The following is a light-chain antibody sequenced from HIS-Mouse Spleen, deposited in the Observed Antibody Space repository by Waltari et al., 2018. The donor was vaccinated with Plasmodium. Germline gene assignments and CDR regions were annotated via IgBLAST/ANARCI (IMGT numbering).Light chain of an antibody. J-gene: IGLJ1*01. Sequence: QSALTQPRSVSGSPGQSVTISCTGTSIDVGGYNYVSWSQQHPGKAPKLIIYDVSKRPSGVPDRFSGSKSGNTASLTISGLQAEDEADYYCCSYAGSYTYVFGTGTKVTVL. CDR2: DVS. V-gene: IGLV2-11*01. CDR3: CSYAGSYTYV. CDR1: SIDVGGYNY.